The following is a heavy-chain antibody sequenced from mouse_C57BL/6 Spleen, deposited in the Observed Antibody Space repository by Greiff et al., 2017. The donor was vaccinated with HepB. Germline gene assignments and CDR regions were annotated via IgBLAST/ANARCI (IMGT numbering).Heavy chain of an antibody. J-gene: IGHJ4*01. CDR2: IHPNSGST. CDR1: GYTFTSYW. Sequence: VQLQQPGAELVKPGASVKLSCKASGYTFTSYWMHWVKQRPGQGLEWIGMIHPNSGSTNYNEKFKSKATLTVDKSSSTAYMQLSSLTSEDSAVYYCARPRYYYDSSYSAMDYWGQGTSVTVSS. D-gene: IGHD1-1*01. CDR3: ARPRYYYDSSYSAMDY. V-gene: IGHV1-64*01.